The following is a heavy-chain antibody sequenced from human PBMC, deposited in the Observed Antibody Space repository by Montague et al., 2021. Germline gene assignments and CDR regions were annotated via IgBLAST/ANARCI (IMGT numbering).Heavy chain of an antibody. Sequence: SETLSLTCTVSGGSISSSSYYWGWIRQPPGKGLEWIGSIYYSGSTYYNPSLQSRVTISVDTSKNQFSLKLSSVTAADTAVYYCASSSGGRWVHSYFDYWGQGTLVTVSS. CDR3: ASSSGGRWVHSYFDY. CDR2: IYYSGST. CDR1: GGSISSSSYY. V-gene: IGHV4-39*01. D-gene: IGHD5-24*01. J-gene: IGHJ4*02.